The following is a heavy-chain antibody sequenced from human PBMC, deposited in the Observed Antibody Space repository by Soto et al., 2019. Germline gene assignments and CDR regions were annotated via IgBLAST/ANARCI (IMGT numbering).Heavy chain of an antibody. V-gene: IGHV3-21*01. CDR3: ARDCSSTSCYGGHFDY. CDR1: GFTFRNYG. D-gene: IGHD2-2*01. Sequence: EVQLVESGGGLVKPGGSLRLSCAASGFTFRNYGMNWVRQAPGKGLEWVSSISSSGNYMYYADSVKGRFTISRDNAKNSLYLLMNSLRAEDTAVYYCARDCSSTSCYGGHFDYWGQGTLVTVSS. CDR2: ISSSGNYM. J-gene: IGHJ4*02.